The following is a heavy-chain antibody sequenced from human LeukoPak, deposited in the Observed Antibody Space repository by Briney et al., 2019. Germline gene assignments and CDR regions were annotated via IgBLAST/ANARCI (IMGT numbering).Heavy chain of an antibody. CDR3: ARDGYCTNGVCYNPFDY. D-gene: IGHD2-8*01. J-gene: IGHJ4*02. CDR2: TYYRSKWYN. V-gene: IGHV6-1*01. Sequence: SQTLSLTCAISGDSVSSNSAAWNWIRQSPSRGLEWLGRTYYRSKWYNDYAVSVKSRITINPDTSKNQFSLQLNSVNPEDTAVYYCARDGYCTNGVCYNPFDYWGQGTLVTVSS. CDR1: GDSVSSNSAA.